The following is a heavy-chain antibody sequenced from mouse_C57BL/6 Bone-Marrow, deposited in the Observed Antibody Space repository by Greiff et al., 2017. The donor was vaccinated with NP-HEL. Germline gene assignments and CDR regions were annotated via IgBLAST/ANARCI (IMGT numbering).Heavy chain of an antibody. CDR1: GFTFSDYY. CDR3: AIHGPDFDY. CDR2: ISNGGGST. J-gene: IGHJ2*01. V-gene: IGHV5-12*01. Sequence: DVHLVESGGGLVQPGGSLKLSCAASGFTFSDYYMYWVRQTPEKRLEWVAYISNGGGSTYYPDPVKGRFTISRDNAKNTLYLQMSRLKSEDTAMYYCAIHGPDFDYWGQGTTLTVSS.